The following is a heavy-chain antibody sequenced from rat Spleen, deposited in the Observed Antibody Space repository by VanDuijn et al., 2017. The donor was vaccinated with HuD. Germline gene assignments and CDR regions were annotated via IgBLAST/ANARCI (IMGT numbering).Heavy chain of an antibody. CDR1: GFSLTSNG. J-gene: IGHJ2*01. Sequence: QVQLKESGPGLVQPSQTLSLTCTVSGFSLTSNGVSWVRQPPGKGLEWIAAISSGGSTYYNSALKSRLSISRDTSKSQVFLKMNSLQTEDTATYYCARENMYYGYNYFDYWGQGVMVTVSS. CDR3: ARENMYYGYNYFDY. CDR2: ISSGGST. V-gene: IGHV2S12*01. D-gene: IGHD1-9*01.